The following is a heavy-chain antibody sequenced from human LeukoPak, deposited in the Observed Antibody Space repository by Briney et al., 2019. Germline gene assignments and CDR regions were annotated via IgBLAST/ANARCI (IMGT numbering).Heavy chain of an antibody. Sequence: GASVKVSCKASGYTFTSYGISWVRQAPGQGLEWMGWISAYNGNTNYAQKLQGRVTMTTDTSASTAYMELRSLRSDDTAVYYCASSRSTYHDFWSGYYTGEYYFDYWGQGTLVTVSS. D-gene: IGHD3-3*01. CDR2: ISAYNGNT. CDR1: GYTFTSYG. J-gene: IGHJ4*02. CDR3: ASSRSTYHDFWSGYYTGEYYFDY. V-gene: IGHV1-18*01.